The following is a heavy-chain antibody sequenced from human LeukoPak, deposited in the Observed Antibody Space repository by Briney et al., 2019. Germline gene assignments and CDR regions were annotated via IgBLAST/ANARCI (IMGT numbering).Heavy chain of an antibody. V-gene: IGHV4-38-2*02. J-gene: IGHJ6*03. CDR1: GYSISSGYY. CDR2: IYHSGST. CDR3: AREAVGSLSMVRGVGYYYYYMDV. D-gene: IGHD3-10*01. Sequence: SETLSLTCTVSGYSISSGYYWGWIRQPPGKGLEWIGSIYHSGSTYYNPSLKSRVTISVDTSKNQFSLKLSSVTAADTAVYYCAREAVGSLSMVRGVGYYYYYMDVWGKGTTVTVSS.